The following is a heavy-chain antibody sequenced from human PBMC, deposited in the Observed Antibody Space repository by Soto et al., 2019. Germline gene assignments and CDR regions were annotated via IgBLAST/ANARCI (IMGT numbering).Heavy chain of an antibody. CDR2: TRSKPKGYST. Sequence: EVQLVESGGGLVQPGGSLRVSCVVSGFTLSDYYMDWVRQAPGKGLEWIGRTRSKPKGYSTEYAASVKGRFTISRDDSRSSLFLQMNSLETDDTAVYYCARGGQEHLTHCFIDYWGQGTLVTVSS. V-gene: IGHV3-72*01. CDR3: ARGGQEHLTHCFIDY. CDR1: GFTLSDYY. J-gene: IGHJ4*02. D-gene: IGHD2-21*01.